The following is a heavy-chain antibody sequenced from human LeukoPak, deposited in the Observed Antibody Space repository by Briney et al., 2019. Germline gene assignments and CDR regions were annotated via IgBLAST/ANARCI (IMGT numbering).Heavy chain of an antibody. CDR3: VSPRGFSYGYFDY. CDR2: IYYSKNT. Sequence: SETLSLTCTVSGGSISSSSAYWGWIRQPPGKGLEWIGSIYYSKNTYYNPSLKSRVTISADTSKNQFSLTLGSVSATDTAVYYCVSPRGFSYGYFDYWGQGTPVTVSS. V-gene: IGHV4-39*01. CDR1: GGSISSSSAY. J-gene: IGHJ4*02. D-gene: IGHD5-18*01.